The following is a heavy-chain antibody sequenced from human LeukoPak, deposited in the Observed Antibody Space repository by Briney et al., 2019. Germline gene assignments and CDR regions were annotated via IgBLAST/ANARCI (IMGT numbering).Heavy chain of an antibody. CDR2: IYYSGST. J-gene: IGHJ6*02. V-gene: IGHV4-61*08. D-gene: IGHD4-11*01. Sequence: KPSETLSLTCTVSGGSISSGDYYWSWIRQPPGKGLEWIGYIYYSGSTNYNPSLKSRVTISVDTSKNQFSLKLSSVTAADTAVYYCARDLRVVRDYSKQMHYYYGMDVWGQGTTVTVSS. CDR1: GGSISSGDYY. CDR3: ARDLRVVRDYSKQMHYYYGMDV.